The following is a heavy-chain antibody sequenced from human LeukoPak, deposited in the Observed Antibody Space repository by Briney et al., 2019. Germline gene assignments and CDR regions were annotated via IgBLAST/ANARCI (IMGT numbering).Heavy chain of an antibody. CDR3: ATAASITMPLDV. CDR2: INQDGSEK. D-gene: IGHD3-10*01. J-gene: IGHJ6*04. Sequence: GGSPRLSCTASGFTFSSYWINWVRQAPGKGLEWVANINQDGSEKNHVDSVKGRFTISRDNAKNSLYLQMTSLRAEDTAVYYCATAASITMPLDVWGKGTTVTVSS. CDR1: GFTFSSYW. V-gene: IGHV3-7*01.